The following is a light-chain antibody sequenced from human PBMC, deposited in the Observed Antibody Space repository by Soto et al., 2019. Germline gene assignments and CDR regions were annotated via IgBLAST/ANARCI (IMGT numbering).Light chain of an antibody. CDR1: LNVNSY. V-gene: IGKV3-11*01. CDR2: DAS. J-gene: IGKJ5*01. Sequence: VLTQSPATLSMSPGERATLSCRASLNVNSYLAWYQQKPGQAPRLLIYDASNRATGIPARFSGRWSGTDFTLTISSLEPEDLAVYYCQQRSNWPITFGQGTRLEIK. CDR3: QQRSNWPIT.